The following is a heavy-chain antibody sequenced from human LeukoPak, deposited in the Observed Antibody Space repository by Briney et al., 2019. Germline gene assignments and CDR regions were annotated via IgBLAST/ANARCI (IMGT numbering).Heavy chain of an antibody. Sequence: SETLSLTCAVYGGSFSGYYWSWIRQPPGKGLEWIGEINHSGSTNYNPSLKSRVTISVDTSKNQFSLKLSSVTAADTAVYYCARIYDYGDYIDYWGQGTLVTVSS. CDR1: GGSFSGYY. V-gene: IGHV4-34*01. J-gene: IGHJ4*02. D-gene: IGHD4-17*01. CDR3: ARIYDYGDYIDY. CDR2: INHSGST.